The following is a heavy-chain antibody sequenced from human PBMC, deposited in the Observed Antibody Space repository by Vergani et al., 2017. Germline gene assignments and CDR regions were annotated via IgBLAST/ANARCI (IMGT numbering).Heavy chain of an antibody. D-gene: IGHD2-2*01. J-gene: IGHJ4*02. CDR2: ISGSGGST. CDR1: GFTFSSYA. V-gene: IGHV3-23*01. CDR3: AKRPAAGIDS. Sequence: EVQLLESGGGLVQPGGSLRLSCAASGFTFSSYAMSWDRQAPGKGLEWVSTISGSGGSTYYADSVKGRFTISRDNSKNTLYLQMNSLRAEDTAVYFCAKRPAAGIDSWGQGTLVTVSS.